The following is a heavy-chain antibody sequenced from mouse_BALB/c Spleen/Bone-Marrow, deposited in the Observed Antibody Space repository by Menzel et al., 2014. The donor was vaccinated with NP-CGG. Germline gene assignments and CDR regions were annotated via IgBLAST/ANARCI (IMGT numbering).Heavy chain of an antibody. CDR2: IDPENSNT. V-gene: IGHV14-1*02. J-gene: IGHJ2*01. D-gene: IGHD2-4*01. CDR3: AMITTY. Sequence: VHVKQSGAELVRPGALVKLSCKASGFNIKDCYMHWVKQRPEQGLEWIGWIDPENSNTIYDPKFQGKASITADTSSNTAYLQLSSLTSEDTAVYYCAMITTYWGQGTTLTVSS. CDR1: GFNIKDCY.